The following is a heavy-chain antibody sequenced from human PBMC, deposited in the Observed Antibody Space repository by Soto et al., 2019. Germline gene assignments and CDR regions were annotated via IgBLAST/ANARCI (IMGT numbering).Heavy chain of an antibody. J-gene: IGHJ4*02. V-gene: IGHV2-5*02. Sequence: QITLKESGPTLVKPTQTLTLTCTFSGFSLSTSGVGVGWIRQPPGKALEWLALLYWDDDKRYSPSLKSRLTITKDTSKNHVVLTMTNMDPVDTATYYCAHRPSYCSGGSCYSGFDYWGQGTLVTVSS. CDR1: GFSLSTSGVG. D-gene: IGHD2-15*01. CDR2: LYWDDDK. CDR3: AHRPSYCSGGSCYSGFDY.